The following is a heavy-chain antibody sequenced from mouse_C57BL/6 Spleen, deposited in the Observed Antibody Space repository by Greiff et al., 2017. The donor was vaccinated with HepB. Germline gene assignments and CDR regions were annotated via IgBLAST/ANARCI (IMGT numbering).Heavy chain of an antibody. CDR3: ARRDYGSSYAGFAY. CDR2: IHPNSGST. CDR1: GYTFTSYW. V-gene: IGHV1-64*01. J-gene: IGHJ3*01. Sequence: VQLQQPGAELVKPGASVKLSCKASGYTFTSYWMHWVKQRPGQGLEWIGMIHPNSGSTNYNEKFKSKDTLTVDKSSSTAYMQLSSLTSEDSAVYYCARRDYGSSYAGFAYWGQGTLVTVSA. D-gene: IGHD1-1*01.